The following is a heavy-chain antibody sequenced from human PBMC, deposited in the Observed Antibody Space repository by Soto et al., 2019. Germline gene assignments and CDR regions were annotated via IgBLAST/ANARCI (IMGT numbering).Heavy chain of an antibody. CDR2: ISGSGGST. J-gene: IGHJ4*02. D-gene: IGHD6-6*01. V-gene: IGHV3-23*01. CDR1: GFTFSSYA. CDR3: AKDERRIPARPIDY. Sequence: PGGSLRLSCAASGFTFSSYAMSWVRQAPGKGLEWVSAISGSGGSTYYADSVKGRFTISRDNSKNTLYLQMNSLRAEDTAVYYCAKDERRIPARPIDYWRQGTLVTVSS.